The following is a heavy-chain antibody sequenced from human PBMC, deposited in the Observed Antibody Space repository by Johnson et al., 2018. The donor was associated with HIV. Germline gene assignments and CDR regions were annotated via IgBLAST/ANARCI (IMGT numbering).Heavy chain of an antibody. CDR1: GFTVSSNY. D-gene: IGHD2-2*01. Sequence: VKLVESGGGVVQPGRSLRLSCAASGFTVSSNYMNWVRQAPGKGLEWVSVIYSGGITYYADSVKGRFTISRDNSKKMLYLQMNSLRAEDTAVYHCARDLFPLVVPGAIGTGAFDIWGQGTMVTVSS. J-gene: IGHJ3*02. CDR2: IYSGGIT. V-gene: IGHV3-66*01. CDR3: ARDLFPLVVPGAIGTGAFDI.